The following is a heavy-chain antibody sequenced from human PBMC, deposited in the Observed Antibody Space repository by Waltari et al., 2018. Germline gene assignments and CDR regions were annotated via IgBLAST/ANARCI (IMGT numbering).Heavy chain of an antibody. CDR3: ARDWVFWTENDFVS. J-gene: IGHJ3*02. D-gene: IGHD3-3*01. V-gene: IGHV3-48*03. CDR1: CFNVRRHY. Sequence: EVPLVESGRVLIHQRASFRLSCAASCFNVRRHYMNWVRQAPGKGLGWLSSISSNGKDIDYTASVEGRFTISRDNAENSLYLQMNNLRDEDTAVYHCARDWVFWTENDFVSWGQGTMVTVSS. CDR2: ISSNGKDI.